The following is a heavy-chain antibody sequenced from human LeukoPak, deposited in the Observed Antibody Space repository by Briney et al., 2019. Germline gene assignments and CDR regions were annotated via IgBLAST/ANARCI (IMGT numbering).Heavy chain of an antibody. D-gene: IGHD3-22*01. J-gene: IGHJ4*02. CDR1: GFIFSSYS. CDR2: ISGSSSYI. CDR3: ARDMSEYYNSSGYRVF. Sequence: GGSLRLSCAASGFIFSSYSMNWVRQAPGKGLEWISPISGSSSYIYYADSVKGRFTISRDNAKKSLYLQMNSLRAEDTAVYYCARDMSEYYNSSGYRVFWGQGTLVTVSS. V-gene: IGHV3-21*01.